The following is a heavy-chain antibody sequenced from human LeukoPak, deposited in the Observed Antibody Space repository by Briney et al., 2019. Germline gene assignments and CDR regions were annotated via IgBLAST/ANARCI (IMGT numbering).Heavy chain of an antibody. Sequence: SVKVSCKASGGPFSSYAISWVRQAPGQGLEWMGGIIPIFGTANYAQKFQGRVTITADKSTSTAYMELSSLRSEDTAVYYCARAYMVRGVITPNAFDVWGQGTMVTVSS. CDR2: IIPIFGTA. J-gene: IGHJ3*01. CDR1: GGPFSSYA. V-gene: IGHV1-69*06. D-gene: IGHD3-10*01. CDR3: ARAYMVRGVITPNAFDV.